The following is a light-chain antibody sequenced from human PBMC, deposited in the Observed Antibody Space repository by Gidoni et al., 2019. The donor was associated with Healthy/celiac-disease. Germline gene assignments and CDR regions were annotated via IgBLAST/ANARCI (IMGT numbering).Light chain of an antibody. V-gene: IGLV1-40*01. CDR3: QSYDSSLSGWV. CDR2: GNS. CDR1: SSNIGAGYD. Sequence: QSVLTPPPSLSGAPGQSVTISCTGSSSNIGAGYDVHWYQQLPGTAPKPLIYGNSNRPSGVPDRFSGSKSGTSASLAITGLQAEDEADYYCQSYDSSLSGWVFGGGTKLTVL. J-gene: IGLJ3*02.